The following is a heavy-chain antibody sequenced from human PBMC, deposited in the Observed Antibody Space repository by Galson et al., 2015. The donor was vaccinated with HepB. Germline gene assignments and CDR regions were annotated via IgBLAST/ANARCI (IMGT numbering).Heavy chain of an antibody. CDR1: GYTFTSYA. CDR3: AREGGQDSSSHNWFDP. CDR2: INAGNGNT. V-gene: IGHV1-3*01. J-gene: IGHJ5*02. Sequence: SVKVSCKASGYTFTSYAMHWVRQAPGQRLEWMGWINAGNGNTKYSQKFQGRVTITRDTSASTAYMELSSLRSEDTAVYYWAREGGQDSSSHNWFDPWGQGTLVTVSS. D-gene: IGHD6-13*01.